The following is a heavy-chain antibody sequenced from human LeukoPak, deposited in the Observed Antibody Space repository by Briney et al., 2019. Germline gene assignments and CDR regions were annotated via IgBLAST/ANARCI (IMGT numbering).Heavy chain of an antibody. CDR1: GFTVSSNH. J-gene: IGHJ4*02. Sequence: GGSLRLSCAASGFTVSSNHMSWIRQAPGKGLEWVSVIYSDGNTHYAASVKGRFTSSRDNSKNTLFLQMNSLRAEDTAVYYCARGGSSASAPYYWGQGTLVTVSS. CDR2: IYSDGNT. V-gene: IGHV3-53*01. CDR3: ARGGSSASAPYY. D-gene: IGHD2-21*01.